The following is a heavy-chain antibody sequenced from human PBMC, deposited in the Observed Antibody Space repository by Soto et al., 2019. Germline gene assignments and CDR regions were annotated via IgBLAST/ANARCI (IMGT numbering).Heavy chain of an antibody. CDR1: GFTFSTYD. CDR2: IGAADDP. D-gene: IGHD2-15*01. J-gene: IGHJ6*02. V-gene: IGHV3-13*05. CDR3: ARAYSGQLPRRADYYYAMDV. Sequence: EVQLVESGGGVVQPGGSLRLSCAASGFTFSTYDMHWVRQATGKGLEWVSAIGAADDPYYSGSVKGRFTISRENAKSSFSLQMNGLRAGDAALYYCARAYSGQLPRRADYYYAMDVWGPGTTVTVSS.